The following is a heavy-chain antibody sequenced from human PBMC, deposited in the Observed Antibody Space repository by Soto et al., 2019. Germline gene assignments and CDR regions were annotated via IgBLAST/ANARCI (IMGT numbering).Heavy chain of an antibody. CDR2: ISWNSGSI. V-gene: IGHV3-9*01. D-gene: IGHD1-26*01. CDR1: GFTFDDYA. CDR3: AKDSYSGSYTFDY. J-gene: IGHJ4*02. Sequence: EVQLVESGGGLVQPGRSLRLSCAASGFTFDDYAMHWVRQAPGKGLEWVSGISWNSGSIGYADSVKGRFTISRDNAKNSLYLQMNSLRAEDTALYYCAKDSYSGSYTFDYWGQGTLVTVSS.